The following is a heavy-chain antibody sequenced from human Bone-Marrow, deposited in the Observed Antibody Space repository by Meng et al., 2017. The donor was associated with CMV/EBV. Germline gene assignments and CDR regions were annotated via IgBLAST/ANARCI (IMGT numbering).Heavy chain of an antibody. D-gene: IGHD4-11*01. V-gene: IGHV5-51*01. CDR1: GYNFIDYD. J-gene: IGHJ4*02. CDR2: ISPTDSGA. Sequence: KVSCKASGYNFIDYDIGWVRQIPGKGLEWMGIISPTDSGARYSPSFEGQVTISVDKSVDTAYLQWTSLKASDTAMYYCARHSMTTNWGQGTLVTVSS. CDR3: ARHSMTTN.